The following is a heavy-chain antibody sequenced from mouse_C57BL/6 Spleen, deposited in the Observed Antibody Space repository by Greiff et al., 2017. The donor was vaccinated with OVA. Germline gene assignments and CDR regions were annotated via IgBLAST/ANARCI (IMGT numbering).Heavy chain of an antibody. Sequence: QVQLQQPGAELVRPGSSVKLSCKASGYTFTSYWMHWVKQRPIQGLEWIGNIDPSDSETHYNQKFKDKATLTVDKSSSTAYMQLSSLTSEDSAVYYCARGAIGNYFDYWGQGTTLTVSS. CDR2: IDPSDSET. J-gene: IGHJ2*01. CDR1: GYTFTSYW. V-gene: IGHV1-52*01. CDR3: ARGAIGNYFDY.